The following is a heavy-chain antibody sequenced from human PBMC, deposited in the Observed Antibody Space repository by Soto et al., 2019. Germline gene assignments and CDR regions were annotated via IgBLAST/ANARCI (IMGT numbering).Heavy chain of an antibody. Sequence: PGGSLRLSCAASGFTFSSYSMNWVRQAPGKGLEWVSYISSSSSTIYYADSVKGRFTISRDNAKNSLYLQMNSLRDEDTAVYYCAWPEYSSSSYGMDFWGQGTTVPVSS. D-gene: IGHD6-6*01. V-gene: IGHV3-48*02. CDR1: GFTFSSYS. J-gene: IGHJ6*02. CDR2: ISSSSSTI. CDR3: AWPEYSSSSYGMDF.